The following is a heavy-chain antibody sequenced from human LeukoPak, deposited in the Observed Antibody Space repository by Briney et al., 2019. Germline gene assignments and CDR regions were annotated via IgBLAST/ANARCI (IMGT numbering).Heavy chain of an antibody. J-gene: IGHJ5*02. D-gene: IGHD6-19*01. CDR2: INPNSGGT. CDR1: GYTFTGYY. V-gene: IGHV1-2*06. CDR3: TRDRVPITVPGTWFDP. Sequence: ASVKVSCKAFGYTFTGYYIHWVRQAPGQGLEWMGRINPNSGGTNYAQKFQDRVTMTRDTSINTAYMELSRLKSDDTAVYYCTRDRVPITVPGTWFDPWGQGILVTVPS.